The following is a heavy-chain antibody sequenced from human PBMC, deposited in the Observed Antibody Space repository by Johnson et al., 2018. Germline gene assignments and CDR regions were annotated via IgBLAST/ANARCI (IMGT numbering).Heavy chain of an antibody. CDR2: VNQDGSEK. D-gene: IGHD3-10*01. CDR3: ARNAPIIRGIIDQHYYYYMDV. CDR1: GFTVNSTW. J-gene: IGHJ6*03. V-gene: IGHV3-7*01. Sequence: EVQLVESGGGLVKPGESLRLSCVASGFTVNSTWMTWVRQAPGKGLEWVATVNQDGSEKFYVDSGKGRFTISRDNAKKSRDLQMNGLRAEDTAVYYCARNAPIIRGIIDQHYYYYMDVWGKGTTVTVAS.